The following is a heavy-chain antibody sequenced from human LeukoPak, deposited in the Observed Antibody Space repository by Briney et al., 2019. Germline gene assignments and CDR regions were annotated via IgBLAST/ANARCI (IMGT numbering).Heavy chain of an antibody. CDR1: GGSFSGYY. CDR2: INHSGST. CDR3: ARPDTDYYYYYGMDV. V-gene: IGHV4-34*01. J-gene: IGHJ6*02. Sequence: SETLSLTCAVYGGSFSGYYWSWIRQPPGKGLEWIGEINHSGSTNYNPSLKSRVTISVDTSKNQFSLKLSSVTAADTAVYYCARPDTDYYYYYGMDVWGQGTTVTVSS.